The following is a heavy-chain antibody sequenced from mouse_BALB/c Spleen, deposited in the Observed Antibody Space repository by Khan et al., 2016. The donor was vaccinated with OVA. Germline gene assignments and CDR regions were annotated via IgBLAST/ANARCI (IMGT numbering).Heavy chain of an antibody. CDR2: IDPYNGGP. CDR3: ALIYHYGSGFDY. J-gene: IGHJ2*01. CDR1: GYSFTDYN. V-gene: IGHV1S135*01. D-gene: IGHD1-1*01. Sequence: VQLQQSGPELVKPGASVKVSCKASGYSFTDYNMFWVKQSLGKSLEWIGNIDPYNGGPNYSQKFMGKATLTVDKSSSTAFMHLNSLTSEDSAVYYCALIYHYGSGFDYWGQGTTLTVSS.